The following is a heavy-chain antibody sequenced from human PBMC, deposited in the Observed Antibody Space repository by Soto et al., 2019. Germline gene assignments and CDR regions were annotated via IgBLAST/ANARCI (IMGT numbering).Heavy chain of an antibody. CDR1: GGSISSYY. Sequence: SETLSLTCTVSGGSISSYYWSWIRQPPGKGLEWIGYIYYSGSTNYNPSLKSRVTISVDTSKNQFSLKLSSVTAADTAVYYRARASLNDYGDYHQQYYFDYWGQGTRVTVSS. D-gene: IGHD4-17*01. V-gene: IGHV4-59*01. CDR3: ARASLNDYGDYHQQYYFDY. CDR2: IYYSGST. J-gene: IGHJ4*02.